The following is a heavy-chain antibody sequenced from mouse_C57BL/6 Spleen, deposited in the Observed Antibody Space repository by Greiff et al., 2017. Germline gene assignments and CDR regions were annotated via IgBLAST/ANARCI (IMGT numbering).Heavy chain of an antibody. J-gene: IGHJ3*01. CDR1: GYTFTEYT. CDR3: ARHEYDYDVVTWFAY. CDR2: FYPGSGSI. D-gene: IGHD2-4*01. Sequence: VKLQQSGAELVNPGASVKLSCKASGYTFTEYTIPWVKPRSGQGLEWIGWFYPGSGSIKYTEKFKDKATLTADKSSSTVYMELSRLTSEDSAVYVCARHEYDYDVVTWFAYWGQGTLVTVSA. V-gene: IGHV1-62-2*01.